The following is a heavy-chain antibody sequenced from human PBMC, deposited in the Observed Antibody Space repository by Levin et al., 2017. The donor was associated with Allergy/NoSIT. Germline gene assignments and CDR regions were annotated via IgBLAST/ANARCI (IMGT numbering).Heavy chain of an antibody. CDR1: GGSISSSSYY. D-gene: IGHD1-14*01. Sequence: GSLRLSCTVSGGSISSSSYYWGWIRQPPGKGLEWIGSIYYSGSTYYNPSLKSRVTISVDTSKNQFSLKLSSVTAADTAVYYCARPPPEYAYAFDIWGQGTMVTVSS. CDR3: ARPPPEYAYAFDI. V-gene: IGHV4-39*01. J-gene: IGHJ3*02. CDR2: IYYSGST.